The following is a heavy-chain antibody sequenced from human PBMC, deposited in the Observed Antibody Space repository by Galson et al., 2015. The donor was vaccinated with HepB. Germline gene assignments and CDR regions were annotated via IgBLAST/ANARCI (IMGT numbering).Heavy chain of an antibody. CDR2: VFNNGKT. CDR3: ARAPISAVAKFDQ. Sequence: LTCTVSGGSVSSYNDYWAWIRQPPGKRLEWIGSVFNNGKTYYNPSLKSRVTMSVDTSKNQFSLNLSSVTAADTAVYYCARAPISAVAKFDQWGQGTQVTVSS. D-gene: IGHD6-19*01. J-gene: IGHJ4*02. CDR1: GGSVSSYNDY. V-gene: IGHV4-39*01.